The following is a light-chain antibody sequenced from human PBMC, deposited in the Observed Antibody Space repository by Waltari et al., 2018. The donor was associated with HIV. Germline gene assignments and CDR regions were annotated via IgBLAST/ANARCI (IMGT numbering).Light chain of an antibody. V-gene: IGKV3-11*01. CDR1: QSVSSY. CDR2: DAS. J-gene: IGKJ5*01. CDR3: QQRSNWPT. Sequence: PGERATLSCRASQSVSSYLAWYQQKPGQAPRLLIYDASNRATGIPARFSGSGSGTDFTLTISSLEPEDFAVYYCQQRSNWPTFGQGTRLEIK.